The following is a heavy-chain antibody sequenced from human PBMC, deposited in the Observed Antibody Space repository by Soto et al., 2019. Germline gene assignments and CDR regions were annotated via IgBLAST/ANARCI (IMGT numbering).Heavy chain of an antibody. J-gene: IGHJ4*02. Sequence: PGGSLRLSCAASGFTFSDYYMSWIRQAPGKGLEWVSYISSSGSTIYYAGSVKGRFTISRDNAKNSLYLQMNSLRAEDTAVYYCARNQFARNPSIAARPLDYWGQGTLVTVSS. CDR1: GFTFSDYY. CDR2: ISSSGSTI. V-gene: IGHV3-11*01. CDR3: ARNQFARNPSIAARPLDY. D-gene: IGHD6-6*01.